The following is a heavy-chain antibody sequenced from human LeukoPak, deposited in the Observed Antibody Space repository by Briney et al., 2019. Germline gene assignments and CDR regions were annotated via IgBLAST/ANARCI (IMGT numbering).Heavy chain of an antibody. CDR2: ISAYNGNT. J-gene: IGHJ4*02. CDR3: ARGSAPWFGELYLLDY. CDR1: GYTFTSYG. D-gene: IGHD3-10*01. Sequence: ASVKVSCKASGYTFTSYGISWVRQAPGQGLEWMGWISAYNGNTNYAQKLQGRVTITADKSTSTAYMELSSLRSEDTAVYYCARGSAPWFGELYLLDYWGQGTLVTVSS. V-gene: IGHV1-18*01.